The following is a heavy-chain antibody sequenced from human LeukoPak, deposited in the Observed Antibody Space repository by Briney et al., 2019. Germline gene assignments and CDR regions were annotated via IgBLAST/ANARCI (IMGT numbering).Heavy chain of an antibody. CDR2: INHSGST. D-gene: IGHD2-21*02. Sequence: SETLSLTCAVYGGTFSGYYWSWIRQPPGKGLEWIGEINHSGSTNYNPSLKSRVTISVDTSKNQFSLKLSSVTAADTAVYYCASPPFCGGDCSQAMDVWGKGTTVTVSS. CDR1: GGTFSGYY. J-gene: IGHJ6*03. CDR3: ASPPFCGGDCSQAMDV. V-gene: IGHV4-34*01.